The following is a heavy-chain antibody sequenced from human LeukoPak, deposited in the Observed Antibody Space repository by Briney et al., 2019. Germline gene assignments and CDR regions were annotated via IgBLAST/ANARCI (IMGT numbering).Heavy chain of an antibody. V-gene: IGHV3-9*01. Sequence: GGSLRLSCAASGFTFDDYAMHWARQTPGKGLEWVSGISWNSGSIGYADSVKGRFTISRDNAKKSLYLQMNSLRAEDTALYYCAKDYDSIPDDACDIWGQGTMVTVSS. CDR1: GFTFDDYA. D-gene: IGHD3-22*01. CDR3: AKDYDSIPDDACDI. J-gene: IGHJ3*02. CDR2: ISWNSGSI.